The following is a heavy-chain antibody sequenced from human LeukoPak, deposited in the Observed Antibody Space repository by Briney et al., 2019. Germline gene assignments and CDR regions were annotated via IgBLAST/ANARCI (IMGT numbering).Heavy chain of an antibody. CDR3: AKDRYYGSDLPFDY. CDR2: ISYDGSNK. CDR1: GFTLSSYA. V-gene: IGHV3-30*18. J-gene: IGHJ4*02. Sequence: GGSLRLSCAASGFTLSSYAMHWVRQAPGKGLEWVAVISYDGSNKYYADSVKGRFTISRDNSKNTLYLQMNSLRAEDTAVYYCAKDRYYGSDLPFDYWGQGTLVTVSS. D-gene: IGHD3-10*01.